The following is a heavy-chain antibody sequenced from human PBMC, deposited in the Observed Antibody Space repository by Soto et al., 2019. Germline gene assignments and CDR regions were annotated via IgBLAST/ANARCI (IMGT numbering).Heavy chain of an antibody. J-gene: IGHJ6*02. D-gene: IGHD4-4*01. CDR3: AKSRQSYYYGMDV. CDR2: ISGSGGST. Sequence: EVQLLESGGGLVQPGGSLRLSCAASGFTFSSYAMSCVRQAPGKGLEWVSAISGSGGSTYYADSVMGRFTISRDNSKNTLLLQMSGLRAEDTAGYYCAKSRQSYYYGMDVWGQGTTVTFSS. V-gene: IGHV3-23*01. CDR1: GFTFSSYA.